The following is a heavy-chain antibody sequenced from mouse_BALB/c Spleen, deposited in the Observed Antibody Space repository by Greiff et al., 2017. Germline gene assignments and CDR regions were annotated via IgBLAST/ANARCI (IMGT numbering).Heavy chain of an antibody. CDR2: IWAGGST. V-gene: IGHV2-9*02. D-gene: IGHD2-3*01. CDR1: GFSLTRYG. CDR3: ARFDGYPYYFDD. J-gene: IGHJ2*01. Sequence: VQLKESGPGLVAPSQSLSITCTVSGFSLTRYGVHWVRQPPGKGLEWLGVIWAGGSTNYNSALMSRLSISKDNSKSQVFLKMNSLQTDDTAMYYCARFDGYPYYFDDWGEGTTLTVSS.